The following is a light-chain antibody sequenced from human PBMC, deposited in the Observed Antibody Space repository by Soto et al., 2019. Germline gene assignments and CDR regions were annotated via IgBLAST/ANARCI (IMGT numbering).Light chain of an antibody. Sequence: QSALTQPRSVSGSPGQSVTISCTGTSSDVGGYNYVSWYQQHPGKAPKLMIYDVSKRPSGVPDRFSGSKSGNTASLTISGLQAEDEADYYCCSYAAYVVFGGGTKLTVL. CDR3: CSYAAYVV. J-gene: IGLJ2*01. CDR1: SSDVGGYNY. CDR2: DVS. V-gene: IGLV2-11*01.